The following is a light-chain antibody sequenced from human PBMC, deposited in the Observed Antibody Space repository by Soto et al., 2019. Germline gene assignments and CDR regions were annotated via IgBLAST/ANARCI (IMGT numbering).Light chain of an antibody. CDR3: HQYGSSPFT. CDR1: QSVSSSY. V-gene: IGKV3-20*01. Sequence: ESVLTQSPGTLSMSPGERATLSCRASQSVSSSYSAWYQQKPGQAPRLLIYGASSRATGIPDRVSGSGSGTDFTLTISRLEPEDFAVYYCHQYGSSPFTFGPGPKVDIK. J-gene: IGKJ3*01. CDR2: GAS.